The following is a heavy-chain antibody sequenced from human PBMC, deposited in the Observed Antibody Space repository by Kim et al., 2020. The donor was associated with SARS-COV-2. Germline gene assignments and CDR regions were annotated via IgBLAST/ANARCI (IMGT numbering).Heavy chain of an antibody. Sequence: SETLSLTCIVSGGSISSSSYYWGWIRQPPGKGLEWIGSIYYSGITYSNPSLKSRVTISVDTSKNQFSLMLSSVTAADTAVYYCAGWRFGELLSQWCRYFDYWGQGTLVTVSS. V-gene: IGHV4-39*01. CDR3: AGWRFGELLSQWCRYFDY. J-gene: IGHJ4*02. CDR2: IYYSGIT. CDR1: GGSISSSSYY. D-gene: IGHD3-10*01.